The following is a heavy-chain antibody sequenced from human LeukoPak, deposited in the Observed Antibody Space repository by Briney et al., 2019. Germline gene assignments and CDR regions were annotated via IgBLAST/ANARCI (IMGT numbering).Heavy chain of an antibody. CDR3: ATDIVVVPAALPADY. CDR1: GFTFDDYA. V-gene: IGHV3-9*01. Sequence: GGSLRLSCAASGFTFDDYAMHWVRQAPGKGLEWVSGISWNSGSIGYADSVKGRFTISRDNAKHSLYLQMNSLRAEDTAVYYCATDIVVVPAALPADYWGQGTLVTVSS. D-gene: IGHD2-2*01. CDR2: ISWNSGSI. J-gene: IGHJ4*02.